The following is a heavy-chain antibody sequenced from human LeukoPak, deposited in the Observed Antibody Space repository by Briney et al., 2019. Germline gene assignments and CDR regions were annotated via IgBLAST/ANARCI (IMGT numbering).Heavy chain of an antibody. CDR1: GFTVNNKY. CDR2: INSDESTT. J-gene: IGHJ4*02. Sequence: PGGSLRLSCAASGFTVNNKYMSWVRQAPGKGLVWVSRINSDESTTTYADSAKGRFTISRDNAKNTLYLQMNSLRAEDTAVYYCARDPGTAMGRALDYWGQGTLVTVSS. V-gene: IGHV3-74*01. D-gene: IGHD5-18*01. CDR3: ARDPGTAMGRALDY.